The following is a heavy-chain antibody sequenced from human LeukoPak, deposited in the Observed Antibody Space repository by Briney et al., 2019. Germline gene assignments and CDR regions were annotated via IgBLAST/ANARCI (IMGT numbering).Heavy chain of an antibody. CDR1: GFTFSTYA. D-gene: IGHD2-8*01. Sequence: GGSLRLSCAASGFTFSTYAMSCVRQAPGKGLEWVSVISPSGGTTYYVDSVKGRFTTSRDNSKNTVYLQMNSLRAEDTAVFYCAKRKVSDHDAFDIWGQGTMVTVSS. CDR3: AKRKVSDHDAFDI. J-gene: IGHJ3*02. CDR2: ISPSGGTT. V-gene: IGHV3-23*01.